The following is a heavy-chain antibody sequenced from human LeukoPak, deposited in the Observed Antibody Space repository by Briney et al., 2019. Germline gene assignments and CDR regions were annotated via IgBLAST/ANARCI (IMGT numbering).Heavy chain of an antibody. CDR2: IYHSGST. D-gene: IGHD2-15*01. V-gene: IGHV4-59*01. J-gene: IGHJ4*02. CDR1: GGSISSYY. CDR3: ARRDCSGGSCPFDY. Sequence: PSETLSLTCTVSGGSISSYYWSWIRQPPGKGLEWIGYIYHSGSTNYNPSLKSRVTISVDTSKNQFSLKLSSVTAADTAVYHCARRDCSGGSCPFDYWGQGTLVTVSS.